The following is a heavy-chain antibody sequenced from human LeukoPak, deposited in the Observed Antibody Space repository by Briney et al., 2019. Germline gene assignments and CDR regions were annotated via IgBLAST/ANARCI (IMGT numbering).Heavy chain of an antibody. V-gene: IGHV4-61*01. Sequence: PSETLSLTCTVSGDFVSSGSYYWSWLRQPPGKGLEWIGYNYHSGNNNYNPSLESRVTISVDTSKNQFSLTLTSVTAADTAVYYCARDRGYYGSKSYSRGSYFDYWGRGSLVTVSS. J-gene: IGHJ4*02. D-gene: IGHD3-10*01. CDR3: ARDRGYYGSKSYSRGSYFDY. CDR1: GDFVSSGSYY. CDR2: NYHSGNN.